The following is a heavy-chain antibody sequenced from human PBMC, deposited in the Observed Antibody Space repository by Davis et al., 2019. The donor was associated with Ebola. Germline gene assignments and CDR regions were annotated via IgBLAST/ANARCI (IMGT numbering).Heavy chain of an antibody. D-gene: IGHD3-3*01. CDR1: GFTFSNYA. J-gene: IGHJ4*02. Sequence: PGGSLILSCAASGFTFSNYAMHWVRQAPGKGLEWVAVVSHSEREKFYADSVKGRFTISRDNSENTLYLQMNSLTADDTSVYYCAGAGFDEVLDYWGQGTPVTVSS. CDR3: AGAGFDEVLDY. CDR2: VSHSEREK. V-gene: IGHV3-30*04.